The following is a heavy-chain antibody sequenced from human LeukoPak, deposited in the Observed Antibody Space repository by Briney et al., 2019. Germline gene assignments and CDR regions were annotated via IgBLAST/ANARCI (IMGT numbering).Heavy chain of an antibody. V-gene: IGHV4-30-2*01. Sequence: SQTLSLTCAVSGGSISSGGYSWSWIRQPPGKGLEWIGYIYHSGSTYYNPSLKSRVTISVDRSKNQLSLKLSSVTAADTAVYYCARGVSPSSYYYGSGSLVWFDPWGQGTLVTVSS. J-gene: IGHJ5*02. CDR3: ARGVSPSSYYYGSGSLVWFDP. CDR1: GGSISSGGYS. CDR2: IYHSGST. D-gene: IGHD3-10*01.